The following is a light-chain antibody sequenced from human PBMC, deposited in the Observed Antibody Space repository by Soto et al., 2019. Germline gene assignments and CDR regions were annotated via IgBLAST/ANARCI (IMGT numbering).Light chain of an antibody. CDR2: DVS. CDR3: SSYTSSSPMV. J-gene: IGLJ2*01. CDR1: SSDVGGYNY. V-gene: IGLV2-14*01. Sequence: QSVLTQPASVSGSPGQSITISCTGTSSDVGGYNYVSWYQQHPGKAPKLMIYDVSNRPSGVSNRFSGSKSGNTASLTISGLQAEAEDDYYCSSYTSSSPMVFGGGTKLTVL.